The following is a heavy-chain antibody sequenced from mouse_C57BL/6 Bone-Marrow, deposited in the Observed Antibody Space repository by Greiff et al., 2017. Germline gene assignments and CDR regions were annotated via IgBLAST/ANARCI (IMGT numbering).Heavy chain of an antibody. CDR3: AIYYSNPFAY. CDR1: GYTFTSYW. V-gene: IGHV1-64*01. Sequence: QVQLKQSGAELVKPGASVKLSCKASGYTFTSYWMHWVKQRPGQGLEWIGMIHPNSGSTNYNEKFKSKATLTVDKSSSTAYMQLSSLTSEDSAVYYCAIYYSNPFAYWGQGTLVTVSA. J-gene: IGHJ3*01. CDR2: IHPNSGST. D-gene: IGHD2-5*01.